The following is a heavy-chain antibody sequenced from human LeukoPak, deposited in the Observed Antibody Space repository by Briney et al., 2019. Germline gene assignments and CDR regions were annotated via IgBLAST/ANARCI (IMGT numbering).Heavy chain of an antibody. D-gene: IGHD3-10*01. J-gene: IGHJ4*02. V-gene: IGHV3-30*04. CDR1: GFTFSSYS. Sequence: GGSLRLSCAASGFTFSSYSMHWVRQAPGKGLEWVAVISYDGSNKYYADSVKGRFTISRDNSKNTLYLQMNSLRAEDTAVYYCARDGSGSLDYWGQGTLVTVSS. CDR2: ISYDGSNK. CDR3: ARDGSGSLDY.